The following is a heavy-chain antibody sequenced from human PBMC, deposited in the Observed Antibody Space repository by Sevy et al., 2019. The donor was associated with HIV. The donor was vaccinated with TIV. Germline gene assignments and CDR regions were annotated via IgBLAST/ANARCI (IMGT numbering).Heavy chain of an antibody. Sequence: GGSLRLSCAASGFTFSSYWMHWVRQAPGKGLVWVSHINSDGTTTNYAYSVRGRFAISRDNAKNTLFLQMNSLRAEDTAVYHCASYYYDRSGFLNYFDSWGPGTLVTVSS. D-gene: IGHD3-22*01. J-gene: IGHJ4*02. CDR2: INSDGTTT. CDR1: GFTFSSYW. CDR3: ASYYYDRSGFLNYFDS. V-gene: IGHV3-74*01.